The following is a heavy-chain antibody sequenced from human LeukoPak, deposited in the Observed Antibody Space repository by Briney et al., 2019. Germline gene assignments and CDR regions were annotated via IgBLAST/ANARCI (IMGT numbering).Heavy chain of an antibody. J-gene: IGHJ4*02. Sequence: ASVKVSCKASGYTFTGYYMHWVRQAPGQGLEWMGWINPNSGGTNYAQKFRGRVTMTRDTSISTAYMELRSLRSDDTAVYYCVRDPGGGIGFDYWGQGTLVTVSS. D-gene: IGHD3-16*01. CDR1: GYTFTGYY. CDR3: VRDPGGGIGFDY. V-gene: IGHV1-2*02. CDR2: INPNSGGT.